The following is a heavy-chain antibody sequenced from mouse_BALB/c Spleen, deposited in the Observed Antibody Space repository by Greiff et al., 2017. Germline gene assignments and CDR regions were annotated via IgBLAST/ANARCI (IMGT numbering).Heavy chain of an antibody. Sequence: EVQLVESGPGLVKPSQSLSLTCTVTGYSITSDYAWNWIRQFPGNKLEWMGYISYSGSTSYNPSLKSRISITRDTSKNQFFLQLNSVTTEDTATYYCARGGYYDYDRGYYYAMDYWGQGTSVTVSS. V-gene: IGHV3-2*02. CDR3: ARGGYYDYDRGYYYAMDY. CDR2: ISYSGST. D-gene: IGHD2-4*01. CDR1: GYSITSDYA. J-gene: IGHJ4*01.